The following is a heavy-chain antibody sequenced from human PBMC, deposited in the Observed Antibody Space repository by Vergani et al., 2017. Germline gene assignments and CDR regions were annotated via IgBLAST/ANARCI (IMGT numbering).Heavy chain of an antibody. J-gene: IGHJ4*02. V-gene: IGHV3-23*01. Sequence: EVQLLESGGGLVQPGGSLRLSCAASGFTFSSYAMSWVRQAPGKGLEWVSAISGSGGSTYYADSVKGRFTISRDNSKNTLYLQMNSLRAEDTAVYYCARGQWLVQDYFDYWGQGTLVTVSS. CDR1: GFTFSSYA. D-gene: IGHD6-19*01. CDR3: ARGQWLVQDYFDY. CDR2: ISGSGGST.